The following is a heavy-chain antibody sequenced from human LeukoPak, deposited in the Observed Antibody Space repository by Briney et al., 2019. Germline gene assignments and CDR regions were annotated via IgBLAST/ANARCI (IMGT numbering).Heavy chain of an antibody. CDR3: ARSTYSSGWYVDY. CDR1: GFTFDDYA. D-gene: IGHD6-19*01. V-gene: IGHV3-9*01. J-gene: IGHJ4*02. Sequence: GGSLRLSCAASGFTFDDYAMHWVRQAPGKGLEWVSGISWNSGSIGYADSVKGRFTISRDNAKNSLYLQMSSLGAEDTAVYYCARSTYSSGWYVDYWGQGTLVTVSS. CDR2: ISWNSGSI.